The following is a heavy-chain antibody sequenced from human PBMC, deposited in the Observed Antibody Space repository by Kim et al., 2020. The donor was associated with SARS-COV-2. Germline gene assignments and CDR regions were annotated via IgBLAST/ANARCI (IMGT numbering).Heavy chain of an antibody. CDR1: GFTFSNNY. Sequence: GGSLRLSCAASGFTFSNNYMNWVRQAPGKGLEWVSVIYSGGSTYDADSVKGRFTISRDNSKNTLYLQMNSLRVEDTAVFYCARGFQQLDFYYYGMDVWGQGTTGTVSS. CDR2: IYSGGST. V-gene: IGHV3-53*01. CDR3: ARGFQQLDFYYYGMDV. J-gene: IGHJ6*02. D-gene: IGHD6-13*01.